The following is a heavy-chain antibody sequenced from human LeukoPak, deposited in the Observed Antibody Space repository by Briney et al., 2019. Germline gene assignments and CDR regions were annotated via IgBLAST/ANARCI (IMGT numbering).Heavy chain of an antibody. D-gene: IGHD3-3*01. CDR1: GGSFSGYY. J-gene: IGHJ4*02. V-gene: IGHV4-59*01. CDR2: IYYSGST. CDR3: ARADFWSGYYSHFDY. Sequence: PSETLSLTCAVYGGSFSGYYWSWIRQPPGKGLEWIGYIYYSGSTNYNPSLKSRVTISVDTSKNQFSLKLSSVTAADTAVYYCARADFWSGYYSHFDYWGQGTLVTVSS.